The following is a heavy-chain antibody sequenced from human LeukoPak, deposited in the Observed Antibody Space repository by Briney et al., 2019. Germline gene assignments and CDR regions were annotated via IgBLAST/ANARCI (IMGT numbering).Heavy chain of an antibody. CDR2: IWYDGSNK. J-gene: IGHJ4*02. V-gene: IGHV3-33*01. D-gene: IGHD3-22*01. CDR3: ARDGGYSLDY. Sequence: GGSLRLSCAASGFTFSSYGMHWVRQAPGKGLEWVATIWYDGSNKYYADSVKGRFTISRDNSKNTLYLQMNGLRAEDTAVYYCARDGGYSLDYWGQGTLVTVSS. CDR1: GFTFSSYG.